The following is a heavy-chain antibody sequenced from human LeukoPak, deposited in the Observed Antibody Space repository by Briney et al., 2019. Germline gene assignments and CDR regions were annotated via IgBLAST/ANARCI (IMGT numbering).Heavy chain of an antibody. Sequence: SETLSLTCAVYGGSFSGYYWSWIRQPPGKGLEWIGEINHSGSTNYNPSLKSRVTISVDTSKNQFSPKLSSVTAADTAVYYCARLSGTMVRGVIATTYYYYMDVWGKGTTVTISS. CDR3: ARLSGTMVRGVIATTYYYYMDV. J-gene: IGHJ6*03. CDR1: GGSFSGYY. D-gene: IGHD3-10*01. V-gene: IGHV4-34*01. CDR2: INHSGST.